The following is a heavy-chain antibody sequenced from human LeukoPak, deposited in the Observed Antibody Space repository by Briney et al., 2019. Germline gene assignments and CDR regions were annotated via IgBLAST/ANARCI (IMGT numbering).Heavy chain of an antibody. Sequence: PSETLSLTCTVSGGSISSYYWSWIRQPPGKGLEWIGYIHYSGSTNYNPSLKSRDTMSVDTSKNQFSLKLSSVTAADTAVYYCAREGEYSYGYNYYHQYMDVWGKGTSVTVSS. CDR3: AREGEYSYGYNYYHQYMDV. J-gene: IGHJ6*03. CDR2: IHYSGST. D-gene: IGHD5-18*01. V-gene: IGHV4-59*01. CDR1: GGSISSYY.